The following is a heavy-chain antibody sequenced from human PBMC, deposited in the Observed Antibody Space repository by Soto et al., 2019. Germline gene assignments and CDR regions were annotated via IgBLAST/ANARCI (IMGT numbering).Heavy chain of an antibody. CDR3: AAGGGLPRYY. Sequence: PSEVLSLTCAGSGGSISSGVYSMSWSRQPQGKGLEWSGNIYHSGSTYYNPSRKSRVTISVDRSKNQFSLKLSSVTSADTALYYCAAGGGLPRYYWGQGTLVTVSS. CDR1: GGSISSGVYS. D-gene: IGHD5-12*01. V-gene: IGHV4-30-2*01. J-gene: IGHJ4*02. CDR2: IYHSGST.